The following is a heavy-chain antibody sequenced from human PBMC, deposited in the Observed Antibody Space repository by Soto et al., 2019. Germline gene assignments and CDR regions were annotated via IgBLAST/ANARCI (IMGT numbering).Heavy chain of an antibody. V-gene: IGHV4-38-2*01. CDR3: ARARGPGALGDWLDP. J-gene: IGHJ5*02. Sequence: PSETLSLTCAVSGYSISSGYYWGWIRQPPGKGLEWIGSIYHSGSTYYNPSLKSRVTISVDTSKNQFFLKQSSGYAIHTAAYYFARARGPGALGDWLDPWGQGTLVTVSS. CDR1: GYSISSGYY. D-gene: IGHD3-10*01. CDR2: IYHSGST.